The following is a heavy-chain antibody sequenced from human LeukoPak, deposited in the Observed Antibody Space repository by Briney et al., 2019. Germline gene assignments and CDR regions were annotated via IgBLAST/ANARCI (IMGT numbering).Heavy chain of an antibody. V-gene: IGHV4-34*01. CDR3: ARADKITTDH. CDR2: INHSGST. J-gene: IGHJ5*02. D-gene: IGHD5-24*01. Sequence: SETLSLTCAVYVGSFSGYYWSWIRQPPGKGLEWIGEINHSGSTNYNPSLKSRVTISVATSKNQFSLKLTAETAVDTAAYYRARADKITTDHWGQGTLVTVSS. CDR1: VGSFSGYY.